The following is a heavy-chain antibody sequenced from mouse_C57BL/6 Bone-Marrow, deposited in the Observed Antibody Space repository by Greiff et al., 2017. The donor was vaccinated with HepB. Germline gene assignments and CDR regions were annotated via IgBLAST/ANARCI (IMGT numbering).Heavy chain of an antibody. CDR1: GFTFSSYG. D-gene: IGHD1-1*01. CDR3: ARPYYYGSSYDAMDY. J-gene: IGHJ4*01. CDR2: ISSGGSYT. V-gene: IGHV5-6*01. Sequence: EVKVVESGGDLVKPGGSLKLSCAASGFTFSSYGMSWVRQTPDKRLEWVATISSGGSYTYYPDSVKGRFTISRDNAKNTRYMRMSSLKSEDTAMYYCARPYYYGSSYDAMDYWGQGTTVTVSS.